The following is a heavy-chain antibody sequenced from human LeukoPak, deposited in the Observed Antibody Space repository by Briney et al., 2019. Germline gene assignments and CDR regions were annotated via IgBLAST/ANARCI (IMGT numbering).Heavy chain of an antibody. CDR1: GFTVSSNY. J-gene: IGHJ4*02. V-gene: IGHV3-66*01. CDR3: ARVRNGITMVRGVIAPIDY. D-gene: IGHD3-10*01. CDR2: IYSGGST. Sequence: GGSLRLSCAASGFTVSSNYMSWVRQAPGMGLEWVSVIYSGGSTYYADSVKGRFTISRDNSKNTLYLQMNSLRAEDTAVYYCARVRNGITMVRGVIAPIDYWGQGTQVTVSS.